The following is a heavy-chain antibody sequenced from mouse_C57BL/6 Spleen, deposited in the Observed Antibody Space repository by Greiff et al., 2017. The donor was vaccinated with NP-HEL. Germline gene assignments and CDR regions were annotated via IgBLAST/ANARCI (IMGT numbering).Heavy chain of an antibody. CDR3: ARSEFTTVVTYYFDY. CDR1: GFNIKNTY. Sequence: VQLQQSVAELVRPGASVKLSCTASGFNIKNTYMHWVKQRPEQGLEWIGRIDPANGNTKYAPKFQGKATITADTASNTAYPQLSSLTSEDTDIYYWARSEFTTVVTYYFDYWGQGTTRTVSS. J-gene: IGHJ2*01. V-gene: IGHV14-3*01. D-gene: IGHD1-1*01. CDR2: IDPANGNT.